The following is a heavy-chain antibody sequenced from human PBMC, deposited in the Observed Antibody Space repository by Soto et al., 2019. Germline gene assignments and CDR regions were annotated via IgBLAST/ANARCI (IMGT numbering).Heavy chain of an antibody. CDR1: GFTFSTYN. CDR3: ARDDYPYYDDSSGYHFHY. J-gene: IGHJ4*02. D-gene: IGHD3-22*01. Sequence: PGGSLRLSCAASGFTFSTYNMNWVRQAPGKGLEWVSYISSSSSTIHYADSVKGRFTISRDNAKNSLYLQMNSLRAEDTAVYYCARDDYPYYDDSSGYHFHYWGQGTLVTVSS. V-gene: IGHV3-48*01. CDR2: ISSSSSTI.